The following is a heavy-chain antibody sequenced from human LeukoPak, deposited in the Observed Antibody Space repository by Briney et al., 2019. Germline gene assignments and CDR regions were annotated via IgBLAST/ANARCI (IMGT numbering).Heavy chain of an antibody. V-gene: IGHV3-23*01. CDR2: ISGSGGST. CDR3: AKEISPPALYYFDY. D-gene: IGHD2/OR15-2a*01. CDR1: GFTFSGYA. Sequence: PGGSLRLSCAASGFTFSGYAMSWVRQAPGRGLEWVSDISGSGGSTYYADSVKGRFTISRDNSKNTLYLQMNSLRAEDTAVYYCAKEISPPALYYFDYWGQGTLVTVSS. J-gene: IGHJ4*02.